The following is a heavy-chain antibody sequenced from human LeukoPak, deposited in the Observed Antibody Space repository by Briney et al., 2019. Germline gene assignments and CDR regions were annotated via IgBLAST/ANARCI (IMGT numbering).Heavy chain of an antibody. CDR1: GGSISSYY. D-gene: IGHD6-19*01. CDR2: IYYSGRT. Sequence: SETLSLTCTVSGGSISSYYWSWIRQPPGKGLEWIGYIYYSGRTNYNPSLKSRVTISVDTSKNQFSLNLSSVTAADTAVYYCAGRLGVAAGDYWGQGTLVTVSS. V-gene: IGHV4-59*12. CDR3: AGRLGVAAGDY. J-gene: IGHJ4*02.